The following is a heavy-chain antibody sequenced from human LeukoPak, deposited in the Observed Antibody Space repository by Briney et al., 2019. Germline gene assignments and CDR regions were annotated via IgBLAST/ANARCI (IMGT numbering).Heavy chain of an antibody. CDR3: ARGPWGYYDSSGYYGTKYFQH. V-gene: IGHV4-34*01. D-gene: IGHD3-22*01. J-gene: IGHJ1*01. CDR2: INHSGST. CDR1: GGSISGYY. Sequence: SETLSLTCSVSGGSISGYYWSWIRQPPGKGLEWIGEINHSGSTNYNPSLKSRVTISVDTSKNQFSLKLSSVTAADTAVYYCARGPWGYYDSSGYYGTKYFQHWGQGTLVTVSS.